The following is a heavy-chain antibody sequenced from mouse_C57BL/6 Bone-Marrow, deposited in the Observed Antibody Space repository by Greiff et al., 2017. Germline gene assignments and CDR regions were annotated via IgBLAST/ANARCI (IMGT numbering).Heavy chain of an antibody. Sequence: EVQRVESGGDLVKPGGSLKLSCAASGFTFSSYGMSWVRQTPDKRLEWVATISSGGSYTYYPDSVKGRFTISRDNAKNTLYLQMSSLKSEDTAMYYCRRGFYPKYFDYWGQGTTLTVSS. CDR1: GFTFSSYG. V-gene: IGHV5-6*01. CDR3: RRGFYPKYFDY. J-gene: IGHJ2*01. CDR2: ISSGGSYT.